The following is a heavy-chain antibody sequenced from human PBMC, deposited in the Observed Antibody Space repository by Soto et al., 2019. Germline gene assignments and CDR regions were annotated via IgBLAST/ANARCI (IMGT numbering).Heavy chain of an antibody. CDR3: AKDREGHYYSGMDV. Sequence: SLRLSCAASGFTFSSYGMHWVRQAPGKGLEWVAVISYDGSNKYYADSVKGRFTISRDNSKNTLYLQMNSLRAEDTAVYYCAKDREGHYYSGMDVWGQGTTVTVYS. J-gene: IGHJ6*02. CDR2: ISYDGSNK. V-gene: IGHV3-30*18. CDR1: GFTFSSYG.